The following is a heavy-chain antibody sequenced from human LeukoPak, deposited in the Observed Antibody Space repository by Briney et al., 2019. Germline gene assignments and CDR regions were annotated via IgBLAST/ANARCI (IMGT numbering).Heavy chain of an antibody. CDR1: GFTFTSSA. D-gene: IGHD1-26*01. V-gene: IGHV1-58*02. Sequence: SVKVSCKASGFTFTSSAMQWVRQARGQRLKWIGWIVVGSGNTNYAQKFQERVTITRDMSTSTAYMELSSLRSEDTAVYYCAAVDSRIEGSYYEYYFDYWGQGTLVTVSS. CDR2: IVVGSGNT. CDR3: AAVDSRIEGSYYEYYFDY. J-gene: IGHJ4*02.